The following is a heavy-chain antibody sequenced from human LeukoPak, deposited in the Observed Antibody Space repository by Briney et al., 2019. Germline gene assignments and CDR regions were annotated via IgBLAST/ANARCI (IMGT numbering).Heavy chain of an antibody. D-gene: IGHD3-10*01. V-gene: IGHV4-30-2*01. CDR2: IYHSGST. J-gene: IGHJ5*02. Sequence: SQTLSLTCAVSGGSISSGGYSWRWIRQPPGKGLEWIVYIYHSGSTYYNPSLKSRVTISVDRSKNQFSLKLSSVTAADTTVYYCARTASGWVRGWDWFDPWGQGTLVTVSS. CDR1: GGSISSGGYS. CDR3: ARTASGWVRGWDWFDP.